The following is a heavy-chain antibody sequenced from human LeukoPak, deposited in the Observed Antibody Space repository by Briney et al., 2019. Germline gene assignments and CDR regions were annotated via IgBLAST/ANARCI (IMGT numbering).Heavy chain of an antibody. CDR2: INHNGST. CDR3: ARGRGSSSWYYFDY. Sequence: SETLSFTCAVYGGAFSGYYWSWIRKPPGKGLEWIGEINHNGSTNDNPSLKSRVTISVDTSKNQFSLKLSSVTAADTAVYYCARGRGSSSWYYFDYWGQGTLVTVSS. J-gene: IGHJ4*02. D-gene: IGHD6-13*01. CDR1: GGAFSGYY. V-gene: IGHV4-34*01.